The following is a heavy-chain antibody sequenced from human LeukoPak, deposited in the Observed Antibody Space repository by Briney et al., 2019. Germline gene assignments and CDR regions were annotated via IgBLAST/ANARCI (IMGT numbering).Heavy chain of an antibody. CDR3: ARDRDTRDWFDL. CDR1: GGSISSYY. Sequence: SETLSLTCAVSGGSISSYYWSWIPQPAGKGLEWIGRIYPRVNTNYNLSLKSRVTMSVDTAKNQLSLKMRAVTAADTAVYFCARDRDTRDWFDLWGQGTLVTVSS. D-gene: IGHD5-24*01. V-gene: IGHV4-4*07. CDR2: IYPRVNT. J-gene: IGHJ5*02.